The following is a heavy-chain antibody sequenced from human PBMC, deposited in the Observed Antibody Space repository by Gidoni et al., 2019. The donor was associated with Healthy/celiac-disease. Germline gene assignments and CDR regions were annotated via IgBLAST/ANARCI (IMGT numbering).Heavy chain of an antibody. V-gene: IGHV4-4*02. CDR1: GCSILSSNW. J-gene: IGHJ6*02. CDR3: ARDLEYCSSTSCFSYYYYGMDV. CDR2: ISHSGST. D-gene: IGHD2-2*01. Sequence: QVKLQESGPGLVKPSVTLSLTCAVSGCSILSSNWWSRVRQPPGKGLEWLGEISHSGSTNYKPTIKSRVTISVDKSKNRYSLKLSSVTATDTAVYYCARDLEYCSSTSCFSYYYYGMDVWGQGTTVTVSS.